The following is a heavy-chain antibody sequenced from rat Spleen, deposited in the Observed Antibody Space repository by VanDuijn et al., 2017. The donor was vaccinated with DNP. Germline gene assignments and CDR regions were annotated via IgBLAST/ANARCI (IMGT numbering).Heavy chain of an antibody. CDR1: GFTFSDYN. V-gene: IGHV5-25*01. J-gene: IGHJ1*01. CDR2: ISTSGGNT. D-gene: IGHD3-1*01. CDR3: ARGSTSIYWYFDF. Sequence: EVQLVESGGGLVQPGGSMKLSCAASGFTFSDYNMAWVRQAPAKGLEWVATISTSGGNTYYRDSVKCRFTISRDNAKNIQYLQMDSLRSEDTATYYCARGSTSIYWYFDFWGPGTMVTVSS.